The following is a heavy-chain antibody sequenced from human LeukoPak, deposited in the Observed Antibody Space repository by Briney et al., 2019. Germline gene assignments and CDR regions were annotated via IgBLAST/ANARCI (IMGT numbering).Heavy chain of an antibody. V-gene: IGHV1-69*04. CDR2: IIPILGIA. CDR3: ATSGPIYYYYYYGMDV. Sequence: SVKVSCKASGGTFSSYAISWVRQAPGQGLEWMGRIIPILGIANYAQKFQGRVTITADKSTSTAYMELSSLRSEDTDVYYCATSGPIYYYYYYGMDVWGQGTTVTVSS. CDR1: GGTFSSYA. D-gene: IGHD3-9*01. J-gene: IGHJ6*02.